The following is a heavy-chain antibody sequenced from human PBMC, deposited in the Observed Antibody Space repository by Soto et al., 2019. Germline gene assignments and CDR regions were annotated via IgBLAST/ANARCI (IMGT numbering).Heavy chain of an antibody. CDR1: GGSISSYY. CDR2: IYYSGST. Sequence: SETLSLTCTVSGGSISSYYWSWIRQPPGKGLEWIGYIYYSGSTNYNPSLKSRVTISVDTSKNQFSLKLSSVTAADTAVYYCARRYGSAFDIWGQGTMVTVAS. V-gene: IGHV4-59*08. CDR3: ARRYGSAFDI. J-gene: IGHJ3*02. D-gene: IGHD3-10*01.